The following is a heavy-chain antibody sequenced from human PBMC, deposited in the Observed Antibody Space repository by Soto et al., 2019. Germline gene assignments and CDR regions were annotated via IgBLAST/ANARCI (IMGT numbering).Heavy chain of an antibody. Sequence: QVQLVESGGGVVQPGRSLRLSCAASGFTFSSYGMHWVRQAPGKGLEWVAVIWYDGSNKYYADSVKGRFTSSRDNSKNTLYLQMNSLRAEDMAVYYCARRLVGEWRGMDVWGQGTTVTVSS. CDR1: GFTFSSYG. V-gene: IGHV3-33*01. J-gene: IGHJ6*02. CDR2: IWYDGSNK. CDR3: ARRLVGEWRGMDV. D-gene: IGHD3-10*01.